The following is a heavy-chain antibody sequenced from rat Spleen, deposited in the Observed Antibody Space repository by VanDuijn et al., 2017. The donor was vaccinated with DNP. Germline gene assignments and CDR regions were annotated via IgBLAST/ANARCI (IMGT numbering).Heavy chain of an antibody. CDR2: ISSSGTNI. D-gene: IGHD1-12*02. V-gene: IGHV5-25*01. CDR3: TRHFYYYDSTYYFDY. J-gene: IGHJ2*01. Sequence: EVQLVESGGDLVQPGRSLKLSCAASGFIFSNYDMACVRQAPTRGLEWVASISSSGTNIYYFDSVKGRFTVSRDNAKSSLFLQMDSLRSEDTATYYCTRHFYYYDSTYYFDYWGQGVMVTVSS. CDR1: GFIFSNYD.